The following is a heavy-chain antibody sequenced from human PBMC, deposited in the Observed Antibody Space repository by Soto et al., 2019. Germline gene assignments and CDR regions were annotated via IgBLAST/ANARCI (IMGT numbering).Heavy chain of an antibody. CDR1: GYTFTSYG. V-gene: IGHV1-18*04. CDR3: ARDRDSYGSGSSPFDS. CDR2: ISAYNGNT. D-gene: IGHD3-10*01. J-gene: IGHJ4*02. Sequence: QVQLVQSGAEVKKPGASVKVSCKASGYTFTSYGISWVRQAPGQGLEWMGWISAYNGNTNYAQKLQGRVTMTTDTSTSTAYMELMSLRSDDTAVYYCARDRDSYGSGSSPFDSWGQGTLVTVSS.